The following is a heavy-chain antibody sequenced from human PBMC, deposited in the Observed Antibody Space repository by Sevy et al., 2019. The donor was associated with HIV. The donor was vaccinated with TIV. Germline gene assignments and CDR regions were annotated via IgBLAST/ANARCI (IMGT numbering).Heavy chain of an antibody. CDR2: FDPEDGET. CDR3: ATTKDYYESSGSPFDY. V-gene: IGHV1-24*01. J-gene: IGHJ4*02. CDR1: GYTLTQLS. Sequence: ASVKVSCKVSGYTLTQLSMHWVRQAPGKGLEWMGSFDPEDGETLYAQKFQGRVTMTEDTSTDTAYMELSSLRSEDTAIYYCATTKDYYESSGSPFDYWGQGTLVTFSS. D-gene: IGHD3-22*01.